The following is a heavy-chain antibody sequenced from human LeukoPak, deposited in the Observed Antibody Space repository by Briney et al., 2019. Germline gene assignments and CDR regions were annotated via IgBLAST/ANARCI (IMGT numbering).Heavy chain of an antibody. J-gene: IGHJ3*02. CDR3: ARETRYSSGWSAGGFDI. D-gene: IGHD6-19*01. Sequence: GASVKVSCKASGYTFTGYYMHWVRQAPGQGLEWMGIINPSGGSTSYAQKFQGRVTMTRDTSTSTVYMELSSLRSEDTAVYYCARETRYSSGWSAGGFDIWGQGTMVTVSS. V-gene: IGHV1-46*01. CDR2: INPSGGST. CDR1: GYTFTGYY.